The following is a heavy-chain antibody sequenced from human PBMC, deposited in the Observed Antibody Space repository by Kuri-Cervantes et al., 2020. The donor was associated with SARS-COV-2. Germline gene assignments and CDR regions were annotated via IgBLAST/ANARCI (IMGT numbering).Heavy chain of an antibody. D-gene: IGHD6-13*01. J-gene: IGHJ3*02. CDR2: ISYDGSNK. CDR3: AREAWEDGYRAGAFDI. CDR1: GFIVSSYA. Sequence: GESLKISCAASGFIVSSYAMHWVRQAPGKGLEWVAVISYDGSNKYYADSVKGRFTISRDNSKNTLYPQMNSLRAEDTAVYYCAREAWEDGYRAGAFDIWGQGTMVTVSS. V-gene: IGHV3-30-3*01.